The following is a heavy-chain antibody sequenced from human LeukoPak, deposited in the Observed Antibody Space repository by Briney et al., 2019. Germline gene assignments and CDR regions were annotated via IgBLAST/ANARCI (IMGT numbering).Heavy chain of an antibody. V-gene: IGHV3-23*01. J-gene: IGHJ4*02. Sequence: GGSLRISCVGSGFTFGSYAMSWVRQAPGKGLEWVSGISGSGGNTYYSDSVKGRLTISRDNSRNTLYLQIYSLSAEDTAVYYCAKGNGYKNVGYFDSWGREPWSPSP. D-gene: IGHD5-24*01. CDR2: ISGSGGNT. CDR1: GFTFGSYA. CDR3: AKGNGYKNVGYFDS.